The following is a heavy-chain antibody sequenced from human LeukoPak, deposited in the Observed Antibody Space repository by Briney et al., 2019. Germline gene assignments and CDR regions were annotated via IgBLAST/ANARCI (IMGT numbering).Heavy chain of an antibody. CDR1: GYTFTSYA. V-gene: IGHV1-3*01. CDR2: INAGNGNT. CDR3: ARDRVPVVRTYYYYGMDV. D-gene: IGHD4-23*01. J-gene: IGHJ6*02. Sequence: ASVKVSCKASGYTFTSYAMHWVRQAPGQRLEWMGWINAGNGNTKYSQKFQGRVTITRDTSASTAYMELSSLRSEDTAVYYCARDRVPVVRTYYYYGMDVWGQGTTVTVSS.